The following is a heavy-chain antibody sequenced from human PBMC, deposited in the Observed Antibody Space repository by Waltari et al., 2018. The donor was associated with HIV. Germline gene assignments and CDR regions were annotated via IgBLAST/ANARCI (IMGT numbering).Heavy chain of an antibody. J-gene: IGHJ4*02. V-gene: IGHV4-4*07. Sequence: QVQLQESGPGLVKPSETLSLTCSVSGVSMTSYYWIWIRQPAEKGLEWIGRIFISGRTNFNPALRSRVTMSVDRSKNQFSLNLRSVTAADTAMYYCARESGWAFDYWGQGTLVTVSS. CDR1: GVSMTSYY. D-gene: IGHD3-16*01. CDR2: IFISGRT. CDR3: ARESGWAFDY.